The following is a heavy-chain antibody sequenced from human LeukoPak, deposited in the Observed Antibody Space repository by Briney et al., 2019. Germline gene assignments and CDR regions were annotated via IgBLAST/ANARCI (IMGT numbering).Heavy chain of an antibody. D-gene: IGHD4-17*01. V-gene: IGHV1-69*13. J-gene: IGHJ5*02. CDR3: ARDYGDNNWFDP. CDR1: GGTFSSYA. Sequence: ASVKVSCKASGGTFSSYAISWVRQAPGQGLEWMGGIIPIFGTANYAQKFQGRATITADESTSTAYMELSSLRSEDTAVYYCARDYGDNNWFDPWGQGTLVTVSS. CDR2: IIPIFGTA.